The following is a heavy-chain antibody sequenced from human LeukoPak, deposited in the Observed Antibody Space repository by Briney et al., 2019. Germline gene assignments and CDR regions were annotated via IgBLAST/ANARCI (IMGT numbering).Heavy chain of an antibody. CDR3: ARDLNVGAYYDSSGYSDY. Sequence: PGRSLRLSCAASGFTFSSYAMHWVRQAPGKGLEWVAVISYDGSNKYYADSVKGRFTISRDNSKNTLYLQMNSLRAEDTAVYYCARDLNVGAYYDSSGYSDYWGQGTLVTVSS. CDR2: ISYDGSNK. J-gene: IGHJ4*02. V-gene: IGHV3-30-3*01. CDR1: GFTFSSYA. D-gene: IGHD3-22*01.